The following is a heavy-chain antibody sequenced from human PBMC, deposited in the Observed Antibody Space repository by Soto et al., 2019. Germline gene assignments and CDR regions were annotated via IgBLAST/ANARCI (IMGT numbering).Heavy chain of an antibody. CDR3: ARGSMKRGLGY. Sequence: ASVKVSCKTSGYTFTGHYIHWVRQAPEQGPEWVGEIGPESGATRYAQKFQGRVTMTRNTSISTAYMELSSLRSEDTAVYYCARGSMKRGLGYWGQGTLVTVSS. J-gene: IGHJ4*02. V-gene: IGHV1-8*02. CDR2: IGPESGAT. D-gene: IGHD3-10*01. CDR1: GYTFTGHY.